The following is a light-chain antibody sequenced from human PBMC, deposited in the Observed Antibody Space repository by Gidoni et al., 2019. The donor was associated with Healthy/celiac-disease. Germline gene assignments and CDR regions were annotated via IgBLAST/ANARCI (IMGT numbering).Light chain of an antibody. CDR3: QQYNSYSPTWT. V-gene: IGKV1-5*01. Sequence: DIQMTQSPSTLSASVGDRVTITSRASQSISSWLSWYQQKPGKAPKLLIYDAASLESGVPSRFSGSGSGTEFTITISSLQPDDFATYYCQQYNSYSPTWTFXQXTKVEIK. CDR1: QSISSW. J-gene: IGKJ1*01. CDR2: DAA.